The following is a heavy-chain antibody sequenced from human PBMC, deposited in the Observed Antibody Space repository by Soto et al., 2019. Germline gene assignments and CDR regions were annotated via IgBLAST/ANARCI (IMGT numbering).Heavy chain of an antibody. J-gene: IGHJ4*02. CDR2: IYYSGST. CDR3: ARHVVVVVVAATPTIFDY. D-gene: IGHD2-15*01. CDR1: GGSISSSSYY. V-gene: IGHV4-39*01. Sequence: PSETLSLTCTVSGGSISSSSYYWGWIRQPPGKGLEWIGSIYYSGSTYYNPSLKSRVTISVDTSKNQFSLKLSSVTAADTAVYYCARHVVVVVVAATPTIFDYWGQGTLVTVSS.